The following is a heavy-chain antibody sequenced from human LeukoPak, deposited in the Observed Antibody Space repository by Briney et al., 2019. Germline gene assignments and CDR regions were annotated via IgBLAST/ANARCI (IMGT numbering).Heavy chain of an antibody. V-gene: IGHV3-7*01. Sequence: GGSLRLSCAASGFTFSSCWMSWVRQAPGKGLEWVANIKQDGSEKYYVDSVKGRFTISRDNAKNSLYLQMNSLRAEDTAVYYCARDRGNYWGQGTLVTVSS. CDR2: IKQDGSEK. D-gene: IGHD1-26*01. CDR3: ARDRGNY. CDR1: GFTFSSCW. J-gene: IGHJ4*02.